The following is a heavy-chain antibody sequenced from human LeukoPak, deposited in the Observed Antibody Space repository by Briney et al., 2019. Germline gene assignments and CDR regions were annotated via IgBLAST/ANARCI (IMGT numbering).Heavy chain of an antibody. J-gene: IGHJ4*02. Sequence: SGTLSLTCAVYGGSFSGYYWSWIRQPPGKGLEWIGEINHSGSTNYNPSLKSRVTISVDTSKNQFSLKLRSVTAAGTAVYYCARHQDYYDSSGYYLYFDYWGQGTLVTVSS. CDR2: INHSGST. CDR1: GGSFSGYY. CDR3: ARHQDYYDSSGYYLYFDY. D-gene: IGHD3-22*01. V-gene: IGHV4-34*01.